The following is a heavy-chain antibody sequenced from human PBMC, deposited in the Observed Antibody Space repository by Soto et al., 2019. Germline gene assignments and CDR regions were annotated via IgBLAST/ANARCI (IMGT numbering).Heavy chain of an antibody. CDR3: ARGSTDYGFVT. V-gene: IGHV4-30-4*01. CDR2: IYYIGTT. CDR1: GDSIGSGDYY. J-gene: IGHJ4*02. D-gene: IGHD3-10*01. Sequence: QVQLQEWGPRLVKPSQTLSLTCTVSGDSIGSGDYYWTWIRQPPGKGLEWIGYIYYIGTTFYNPSLESRVNISVDTSKNQFSLRVTSVTAADTAVYYCARGSTDYGFVTWGQGTLITVSS.